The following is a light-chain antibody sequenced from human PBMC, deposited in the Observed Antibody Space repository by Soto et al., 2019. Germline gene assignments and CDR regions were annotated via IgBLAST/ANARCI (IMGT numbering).Light chain of an antibody. CDR1: QSVSTY. V-gene: IGKV3-11*01. CDR2: DES. CDR3: HQYNSWPRGT. Sequence: EIVLTQSPATLSLSPGERATLSCRASQSVSTYLAWYQQKPGQAPRLLIYDESNRATGIPARFSGSGSGTDFTLTISSLQSEDSAVYYCHQYNSWPRGTFGPGTKVEIK. J-gene: IGKJ3*01.